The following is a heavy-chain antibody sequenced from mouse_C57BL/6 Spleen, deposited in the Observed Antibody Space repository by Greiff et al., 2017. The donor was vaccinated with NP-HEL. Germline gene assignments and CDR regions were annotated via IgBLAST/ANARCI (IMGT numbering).Heavy chain of an antibody. D-gene: IGHD1-1*01. Sequence: QVQLQQPGAELVKPGASVKLSCKASGYTFTSYWMQWVKQRPGQGLEWIGEIDPSDSYTNYNQKFKGKATLTVDTSSSTAYMQLSSLTSEDSAVYYCARKDYYGSSEYFDVWGTGTTVTVSS. J-gene: IGHJ1*03. V-gene: IGHV1-50*01. CDR1: GYTFTSYW. CDR2: IDPSDSYT. CDR3: ARKDYYGSSEYFDV.